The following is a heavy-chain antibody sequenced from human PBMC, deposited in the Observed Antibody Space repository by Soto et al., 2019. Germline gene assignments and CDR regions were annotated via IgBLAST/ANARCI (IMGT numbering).Heavy chain of an antibody. J-gene: IGHJ4*02. D-gene: IGHD3-16*01. CDR1: GGSFRGYF. V-gene: IGHV4-34*01. CDR2: INDSGNT. CDR3: QGGDF. Sequence: SETLSLTCAVSGGSFRGYFWSWIRQSPAKGLEWIGEINDSGNTYYNLSFKSRLTISVDTSTSQISLRLTSVTAADSAVYYCQGGDFWGQGTRVTVSS.